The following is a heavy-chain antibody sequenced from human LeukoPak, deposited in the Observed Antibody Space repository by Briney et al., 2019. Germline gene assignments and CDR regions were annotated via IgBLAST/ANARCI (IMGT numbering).Heavy chain of an antibody. J-gene: IGHJ4*02. Sequence: PVKGRFTISRDNSKTTLYLQMNRLRAEDTAVYYCAKDVPAAYFDYWGQGTLVTVSS. D-gene: IGHD2-2*01. CDR3: AKDVPAAYFDY. V-gene: IGHV3-30*02.